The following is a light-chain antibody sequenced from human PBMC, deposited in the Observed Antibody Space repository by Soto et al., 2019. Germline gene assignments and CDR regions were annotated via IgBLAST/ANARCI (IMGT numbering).Light chain of an antibody. CDR3: QQSYITPWT. CDR2: AAS. V-gene: IGKV1-39*01. J-gene: IGKJ1*01. CDR1: QSITNY. Sequence: DIQMTQSPSSLSASVGDRVTITCRASQSITNYLNWYQQKPGKAPNLLIYAASSLQSGVPSRFSGSGSGTDFTLTISRLQPEDFATYYCQQSYITPWTFGQGTKVGIK.